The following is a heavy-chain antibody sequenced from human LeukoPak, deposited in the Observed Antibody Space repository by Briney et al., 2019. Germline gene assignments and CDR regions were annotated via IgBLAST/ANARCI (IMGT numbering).Heavy chain of an antibody. CDR3: ARDDPNWDPSSYYFDS. V-gene: IGHV3-48*02. J-gene: IGHJ4*02. D-gene: IGHD3-10*01. CDR1: GFTISNYN. Sequence: GGSLRLSCATSGFTISNYNMDWVRQAPGKGLEWISYISTSGIIYYADSVRGRFTISRDNAKNSLYLQMNSLRDEDTAVYYCARDDPNWDPSSYYFDSWGQGVLVTVSS. CDR2: ISTSGII.